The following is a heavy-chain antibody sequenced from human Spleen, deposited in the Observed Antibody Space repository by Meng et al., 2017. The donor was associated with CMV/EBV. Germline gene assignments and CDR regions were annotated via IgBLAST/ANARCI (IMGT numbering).Heavy chain of an antibody. CDR3: ARGRRPFDY. CDR2: INHSGST. J-gene: IGHJ4*02. V-gene: IGHV4-34*01. Sequence: LQQVGAGLLKPSETLSLTCAVYGGSFSGYYWSWIRQPPGKGLEWIGEINHSGSTNYNPSLKSRVTISVDTSKNQFSLKLSSVTAADTAVYYCARGRRPFDYWGQGTLVTVSS. D-gene: IGHD1-1*01. CDR1: GGSFSGYY.